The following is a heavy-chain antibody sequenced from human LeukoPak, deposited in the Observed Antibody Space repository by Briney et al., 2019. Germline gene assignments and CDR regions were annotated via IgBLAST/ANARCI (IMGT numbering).Heavy chain of an antibody. Sequence: GGSLRLSCAASGFTVSSNYMSWVRQAPGKGLEWVSGISWNSGSIGYADSVKGRFTISRDNAKNSLYLQMNSLRAEDTALYYCAMSVGFDYWGQGTLVTVSS. D-gene: IGHD1-26*01. CDR1: GFTVSSNY. CDR2: ISWNSGSI. J-gene: IGHJ4*02. V-gene: IGHV3-20*04. CDR3: AMSVGFDY.